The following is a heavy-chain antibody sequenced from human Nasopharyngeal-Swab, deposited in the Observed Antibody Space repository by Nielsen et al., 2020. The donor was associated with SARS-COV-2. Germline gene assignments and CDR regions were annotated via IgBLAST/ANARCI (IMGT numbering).Heavy chain of an antibody. D-gene: IGHD2-2*01. CDR2: ISSSGSTI. Sequence: GESLKISCAASGFTFSEYYMNWIRQAPGKGLEWVSYISSSGSTIYYADSVKGRFTISRDNAKNSLYLQMNSLRAEDTAVYHCARGRGYCSSTSCPPVAFDIWGQGTKVTVSP. CDR1: GFTFSEYY. V-gene: IGHV3-11*01. CDR3: ARGRGYCSSTSCPPVAFDI. J-gene: IGHJ3*02.